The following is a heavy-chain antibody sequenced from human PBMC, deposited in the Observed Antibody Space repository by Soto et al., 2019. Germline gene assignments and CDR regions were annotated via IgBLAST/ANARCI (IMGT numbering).Heavy chain of an antibody. D-gene: IGHD3-9*01. Sequence: SETLSLTCAVSGGSISSYYWSWIRQPPGKGLEWIGYINNSGSTNHNPSLKSRVTISGDTSKNQISLKLSSVTAADTAVHYCASVYFGWVFEPDRFAPRGQGTRVTGSA. CDR2: INNSGST. CDR1: GGSISSYY. J-gene: IGHJ5*02. V-gene: IGHV4-59*01. CDR3: ASVYFGWVFEPDRFAP.